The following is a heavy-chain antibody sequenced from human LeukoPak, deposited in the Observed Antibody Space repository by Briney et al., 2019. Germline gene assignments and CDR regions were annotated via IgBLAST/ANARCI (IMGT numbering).Heavy chain of an antibody. CDR3: AKDRSAVAGLDY. CDR1: GFTFSSYG. D-gene: IGHD6-19*01. V-gene: IGHV3-30*18. Sequence: QTGGSLRLSCAASGFTFSSYGMHWVRQAPGKGLEWVAVISYDGSNKYYADSVKGRFTISRDNSKNTLYLQMNSLRAEDTAVYYCAKDRSAVAGLDYWGQGTLVTVSS. J-gene: IGHJ4*02. CDR2: ISYDGSNK.